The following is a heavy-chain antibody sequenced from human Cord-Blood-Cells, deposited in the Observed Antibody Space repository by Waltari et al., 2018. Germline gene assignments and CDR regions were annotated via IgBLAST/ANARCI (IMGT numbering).Heavy chain of an antibody. J-gene: IGHJ3*02. CDR2: IYHSGST. Sequence: QLQLQESGSGLVKTSQTLSLTCADPGGSLSGAGYSAGSLRQPPGKSLEWIGYIYHSGSTYYNPFLKSRVTISVDRSKNQFSLKLSSVTAADTAVYYCARARYNYDAFDIWGQGTMVTVSS. V-gene: IGHV4-30-2*01. D-gene: IGHD1-20*01. CDR3: ARARYNYDAFDI. CDR1: GGSLSGAGYS.